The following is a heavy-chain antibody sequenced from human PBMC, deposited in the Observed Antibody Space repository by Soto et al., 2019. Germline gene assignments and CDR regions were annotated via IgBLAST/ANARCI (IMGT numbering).Heavy chain of an antibody. CDR3: ARSGEFSASDYFDY. CDR2: ISWNSGRI. Sequence: GGSLRLSCGASGFTFDDYGMHWVRQAPGKGLEWVSSISWNSGRIGYADSVKGRFTISRDNVKNSLYLQMNSLRAEDTALYYCARSGEFSASDYFDYWGQGTLVTVSS. J-gene: IGHJ4*02. D-gene: IGHD3-10*01. CDR1: GFTFDDYG. V-gene: IGHV3-9*01.